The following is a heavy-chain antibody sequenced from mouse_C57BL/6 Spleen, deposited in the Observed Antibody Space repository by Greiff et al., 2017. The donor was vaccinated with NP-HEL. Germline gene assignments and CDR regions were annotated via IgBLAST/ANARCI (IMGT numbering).Heavy chain of an antibody. CDR3: ARADYDGDYFDY. CDR1: GFTFSDYY. J-gene: IGHJ2*01. CDR2: INYDGSST. Sequence: EVKLMESEGGLVQPGSSMKLSCTASGFTFSDYYMAWVRQVPEKGLEWVANINYDGSSTYYLDSLKSRFIISRDNAKNILYLQMSSLKSEDTATYYCARADYDGDYFDYWGQGTTLTVSS. D-gene: IGHD2-4*01. V-gene: IGHV5-16*01.